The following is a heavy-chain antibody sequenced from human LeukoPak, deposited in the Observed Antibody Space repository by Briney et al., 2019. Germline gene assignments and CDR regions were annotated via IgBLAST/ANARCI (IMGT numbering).Heavy chain of an antibody. V-gene: IGHV3-9*01. J-gene: IGHJ6*02. D-gene: IGHD6-19*01. CDR1: GFTFGDHA. Sequence: GGSLRLSCAASGFTFGDHAMHWVRQAPGMGLEWVSGIHWNSDTRGYADSVKGRFTISRDNARNSLYLQMNSLRPEDSALYYCARDPTVYTSGWYGFQYYYGMDVWGQGTTVTVSS. CDR2: IHWNSDTR. CDR3: ARDPTVYTSGWYGFQYYYGMDV.